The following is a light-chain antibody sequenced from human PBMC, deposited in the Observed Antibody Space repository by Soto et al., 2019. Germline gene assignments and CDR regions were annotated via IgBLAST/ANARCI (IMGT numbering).Light chain of an antibody. CDR3: TSKTSSTYVV. J-gene: IGLJ2*01. Sequence: QSALIHPASVFGSLGQSITISCTGTSRDVGGYNYFSWYQQHPGKAPKPMIYEVSNRPSGVSNRFSGSKSGNTASLTISGLQAEDEADYYCTSKTSSTYVVFGGGTKVTVL. V-gene: IGLV2-14*01. CDR1: SRDVGGYNY. CDR2: EVS.